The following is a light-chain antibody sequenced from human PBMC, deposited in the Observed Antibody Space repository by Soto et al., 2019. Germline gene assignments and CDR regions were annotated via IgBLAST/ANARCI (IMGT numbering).Light chain of an antibody. CDR3: QQYGSSPVT. V-gene: IGKV3-20*01. CDR1: QSVSSSY. J-gene: IGKJ5*01. CDR2: GAF. Sequence: EMVLTQSPGTLSLSTGERATLSCRASQSVSSSYLAWYQQKPGQAPRLLICGAFNRSTGIPDRVSGSGSGTGFSLTISRLEPEDFEEYYCQQYGSSPVTFGQRTRLEIK.